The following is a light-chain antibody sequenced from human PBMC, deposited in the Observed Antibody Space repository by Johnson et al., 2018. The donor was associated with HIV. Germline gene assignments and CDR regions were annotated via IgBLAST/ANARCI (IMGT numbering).Light chain of an antibody. CDR1: SSNIGNNY. V-gene: IGLV1-51*01. J-gene: IGLJ1*01. CDR2: DNN. Sequence: QSVLTQPPSVSAAPGQKITVSCSGSSSNIGNNYVSWYQQLPGTAPKLLIYDNNKRPSGIPDRFSGSKAGSSATLGIAGLQTGDEADYYCGTWDSSPLVFGTGTKVTVL. CDR3: GTWDSSPLV.